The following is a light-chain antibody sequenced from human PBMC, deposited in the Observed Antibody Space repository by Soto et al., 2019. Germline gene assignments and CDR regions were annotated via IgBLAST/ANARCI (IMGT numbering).Light chain of an antibody. CDR2: DAS. Sequence: EIVLTQSPGTLSLSPGGRATLSCRASQSVSNNYLAWYQQKPGQAPRLLIYDASTRATGIPARFSGSGSGTEFTLTISSLQPDDVATYYCQQYNDYSWTFGQGTKVDIK. CDR1: QSVSNNY. V-gene: IGKV3-20*01. CDR3: QQYNDYSWT. J-gene: IGKJ1*01.